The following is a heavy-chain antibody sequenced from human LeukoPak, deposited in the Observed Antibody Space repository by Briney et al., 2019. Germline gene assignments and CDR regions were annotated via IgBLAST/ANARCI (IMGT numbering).Heavy chain of an antibody. CDR1: GGSISSYY. V-gene: IGHV4-59*01. Sequence: SETLSLTCTVSGGSISSYYWSWIRQPPGKGLEWIGYIYYSGSTHYNPSLQSRVTMSLDTSKNQFSLKLSSVTAADTAVYYCASTPPAYYYYSWFDPWGQGTLVIVSS. D-gene: IGHD3-22*01. CDR2: IYYSGST. J-gene: IGHJ5*02. CDR3: ASTPPAYYYYSWFDP.